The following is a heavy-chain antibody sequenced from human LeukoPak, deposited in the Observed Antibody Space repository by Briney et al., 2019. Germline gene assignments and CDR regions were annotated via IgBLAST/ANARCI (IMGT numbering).Heavy chain of an antibody. CDR1: GGSISSSNW. Sequence: SGTLSLTCAVSGGSISSSNWWSWVRQPPGKGLEWIGEIFHSGSTNYNPSLMSRVTISVDKSNNQFSLKLSSVTAADTAVYYCARYYYDSSALRYFDYWGQGTLVTVSS. CDR3: ARYYYDSSALRYFDY. J-gene: IGHJ4*02. V-gene: IGHV4-4*02. D-gene: IGHD3-22*01. CDR2: IFHSGST.